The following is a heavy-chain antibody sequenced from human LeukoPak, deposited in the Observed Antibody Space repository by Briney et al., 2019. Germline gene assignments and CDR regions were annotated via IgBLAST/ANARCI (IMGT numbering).Heavy chain of an antibody. J-gene: IGHJ6*03. CDR2: IFYSGST. V-gene: IGHV4-59*08. CDR3: AGGYCSGGRCYYYYYMDV. Sequence: PSETLSLTCTVSGGSINNYYWSWIRQPPGKGLGWIGYIFYSGSTNYNPSLKSRVTISIDTSKNQFSLKLSSVTAADTAVYYCAGGYCSGGRCYYYYYMDVWGKGTTVTVSS. CDR1: GGSINNYY. D-gene: IGHD2-15*01.